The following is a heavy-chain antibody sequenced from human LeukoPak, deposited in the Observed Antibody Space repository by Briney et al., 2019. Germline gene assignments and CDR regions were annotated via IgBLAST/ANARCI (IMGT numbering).Heavy chain of an antibody. CDR2: IRYDGSNK. D-gene: IGHD6-13*01. CDR1: GFTFSSYG. J-gene: IGHJ5*02. CDR3: ARDRRTEAGYNWFDP. V-gene: IGHV3-30*02. Sequence: PGGSLRLSCAASGFTFSSYGMHWVRQAPGKGLEWVAFIRYDGSNKYYADSVKGRFTISRDNSKNTLYLQMNSLRAEDTAVYYCARDRRTEAGYNWFDPWGQGTLVTVSS.